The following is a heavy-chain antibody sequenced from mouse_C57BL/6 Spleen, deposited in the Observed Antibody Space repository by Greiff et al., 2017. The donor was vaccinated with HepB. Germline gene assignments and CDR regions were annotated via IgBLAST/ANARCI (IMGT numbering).Heavy chain of an antibody. CDR3: ARREGLRHAMDY. V-gene: IGHV1-64*01. J-gene: IGHJ4*01. CDR1: GYTFTSYW. CDR2: IHPNSGST. Sequence: VQLQQPGAELVKPGASVKLSCMASGYTFTSYWMHWVKQRPGQGLEWIGMIHPNSGSTNYNEKFKSKATLTVDKSSSTAYMQLSSLTSEDSAVYYCARREGLRHAMDYWGQGTSVTVSS. D-gene: IGHD2-2*01.